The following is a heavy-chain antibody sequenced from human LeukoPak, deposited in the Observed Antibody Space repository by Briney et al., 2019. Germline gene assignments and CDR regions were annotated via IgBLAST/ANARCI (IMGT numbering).Heavy chain of an antibody. CDR3: AKDGYDSSGYGYFQH. V-gene: IGHV3-33*06. CDR2: IWYDGSNK. CDR1: GFTFSSYG. J-gene: IGHJ1*01. Sequence: GGSLRLSCAASGFTFSSYGMHWVRQAPGKGLEWVAVIWYDGSNKYYADSVKGRFTISRDNSKNTLYLQMNSLRAEDMAVYYCAKDGYDSSGYGYFQHWGQGTPVTVSS. D-gene: IGHD3-22*01.